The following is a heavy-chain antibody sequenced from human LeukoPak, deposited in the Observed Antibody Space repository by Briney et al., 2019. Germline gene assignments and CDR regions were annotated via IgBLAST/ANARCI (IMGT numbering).Heavy chain of an antibody. CDR3: ARDQYYYGSGSYSTMGAFDI. Sequence: PSETLSLTCTVSGGSISSYYWSWIRQPAGKGLEWIGRIYTSGSTNYNPSLKSRVTMSVDTSKNQFPLKLSSVTAADTAVYYCARDQYYYGSGSYSTMGAFDIWGQGTMVTVSS. CDR1: GGSISSYY. D-gene: IGHD3-10*01. J-gene: IGHJ3*02. CDR2: IYTSGST. V-gene: IGHV4-4*07.